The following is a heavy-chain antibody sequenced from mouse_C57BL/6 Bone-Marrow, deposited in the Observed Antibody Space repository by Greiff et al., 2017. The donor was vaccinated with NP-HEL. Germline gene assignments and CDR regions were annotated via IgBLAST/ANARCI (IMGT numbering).Heavy chain of an antibody. D-gene: IGHD1-1*01. CDR2: IYPRSGNT. J-gene: IGHJ1*03. CDR1: GYTFTSYG. CDR3: ARDYCGSSPYWCFDD. V-gene: IGHV1-81*01. Sequence: QVQLQQSGAELARPGASVKLSCKASGYTFTSYGISWVKQRTGQGLEWIGEIYPRSGNTYYNEKFKGKATLTADKSSSTAYMELRSLTSEDSAVYVCARDYCGSSPYWCFDDWGKGTTVTVSA.